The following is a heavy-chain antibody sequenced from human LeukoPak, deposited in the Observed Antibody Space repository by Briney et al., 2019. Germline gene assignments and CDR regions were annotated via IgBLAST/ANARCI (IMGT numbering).Heavy chain of an antibody. CDR2: ISSSSSTI. D-gene: IGHD6-19*01. V-gene: IGHV3-48*04. Sequence: PGGSLRLSCAASGFTFSSYSMNWVRQAPGKGLEWVSYISSSSSTIYYADSVKGRFTISRDDAKNSLYLQMNSLRAEDTAVYYCARLVHSSGFWGQGTLVTVSS. CDR1: GFTFSSYS. J-gene: IGHJ4*02. CDR3: ARLVHSSGF.